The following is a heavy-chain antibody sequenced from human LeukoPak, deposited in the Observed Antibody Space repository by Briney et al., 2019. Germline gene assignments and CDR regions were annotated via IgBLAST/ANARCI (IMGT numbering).Heavy chain of an antibody. Sequence: SETLSLTCTVSGGSISSSNYYWGWIRQPPGMGLEWIGTIYYSGNTYYNPSLKSRVTISVDTSKNQFSLKLSSVTAAGTAVYYCARGLRYFDWASGYWGQGTLVTVSS. CDR3: ARGLRYFDWASGY. CDR2: IYYSGNT. J-gene: IGHJ4*02. D-gene: IGHD3-9*01. CDR1: GGSISSSNYY. V-gene: IGHV4-39*07.